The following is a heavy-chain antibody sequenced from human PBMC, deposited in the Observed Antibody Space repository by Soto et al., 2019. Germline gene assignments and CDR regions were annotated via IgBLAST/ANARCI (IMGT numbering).Heavy chain of an antibody. CDR1: GFTLNFYA. CDR2: ISVNGRT. Sequence: PGGSLRLSCAASGFTLNFYAMAWVRQAPGKGLEWVSGISVNGRTNYADSVKGRFTISRDNSKNMVFLQMDTLRAEDTALYYCTKAGGWYYYDSSGPPDASHVWGQGTMVTVSS. V-gene: IGHV3-23*01. CDR3: TKAGGWYYYDSSGPPDASHV. D-gene: IGHD3-22*01. J-gene: IGHJ3*01.